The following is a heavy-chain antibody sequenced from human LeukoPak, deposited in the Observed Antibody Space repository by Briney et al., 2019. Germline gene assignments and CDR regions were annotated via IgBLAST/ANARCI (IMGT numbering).Heavy chain of an antibody. D-gene: IGHD5-24*01. V-gene: IGHV3-30-3*01. Sequence: PGGSLRLSCAASGFIFSHYAIHWVRQAPGKGLEWVAVISYDGSNKYYADSVKGRFTISRDNSKNTLYLQMNSLRAEDTSVYYCAREDGRTDDALDYWGQGTLVTVSS. CDR1: GFIFSHYA. CDR2: ISYDGSNK. J-gene: IGHJ4*02. CDR3: AREDGRTDDALDY.